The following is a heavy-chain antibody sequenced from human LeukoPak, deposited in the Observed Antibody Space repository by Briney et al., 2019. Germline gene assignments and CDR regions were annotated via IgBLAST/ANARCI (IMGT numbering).Heavy chain of an antibody. CDR2: INHSGST. D-gene: IGHD6-6*01. Sequence: PSETLSLTCAVYGGSFSGYYWSWIRQPPGKGLEWIGEINHSGSTNYNPSLKSRVTISVDTSKNQFSLKLSSVTAADTAVYYCARHPAGYRSYSSSSYFDYWGQGTLVTVSS. CDR1: GGSFSGYY. V-gene: IGHV4-34*01. CDR3: ARHPAGYRSYSSSSYFDY. J-gene: IGHJ4*02.